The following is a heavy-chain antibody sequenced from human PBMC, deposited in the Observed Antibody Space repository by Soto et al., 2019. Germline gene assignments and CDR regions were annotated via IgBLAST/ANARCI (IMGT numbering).Heavy chain of an antibody. CDR1: GGSISSSGYY. V-gene: IGHV4-31*03. CDR3: RREPRIFFRGGISHYGMDV. J-gene: IGHJ6*02. Sequence: PSETLALTCTVYGGSISSSGYYWSWIRQHPGKGLEWIGYIYYSGSTYYNPSLKSRVTISVDTSKNQFSLKLSSVTAADPAVYYCRREPRIFFRGGISHYGMDVSGQRTKVTV. D-gene: IGHD3-10*01. CDR2: IYYSGST.